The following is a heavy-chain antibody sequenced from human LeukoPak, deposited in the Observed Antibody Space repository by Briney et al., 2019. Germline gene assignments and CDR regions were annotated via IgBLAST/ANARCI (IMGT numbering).Heavy chain of an antibody. V-gene: IGHV3-21*01. CDR2: ISSSSSYI. CDR1: GFTFSSYW. Sequence: GGSLRLSCAASGFTFSSYWMHWVRQAPGKGLEWVSFISSSSSYIYYADSVKGRFTISRDNAKNSLYLQMNSLRAEDTAVYYCARDPGNYYGMDVWGQGTTVIVSS. J-gene: IGHJ6*02. D-gene: IGHD2/OR15-2a*01. CDR3: ARDPGNYYGMDV.